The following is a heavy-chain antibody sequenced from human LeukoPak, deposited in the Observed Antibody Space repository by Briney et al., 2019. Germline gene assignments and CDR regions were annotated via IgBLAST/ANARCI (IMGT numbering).Heavy chain of an antibody. CDR2: MNPNSGNT. J-gene: IGHJ3*02. CDR3: ARGVGSSGWYVLRNDAFDI. D-gene: IGHD6-19*01. CDR1: GYTFTSYG. V-gene: IGHV1-8*02. Sequence: ASVKVSCKASGYTFTSYGINWVRQATGQGLEWMGWMNPNSGNTGYAQKFQGRVTMTRNTSISTAYMELSSLRSEDTAVYYCARGVGSSGWYVLRNDAFDIWGQGTMVTVSS.